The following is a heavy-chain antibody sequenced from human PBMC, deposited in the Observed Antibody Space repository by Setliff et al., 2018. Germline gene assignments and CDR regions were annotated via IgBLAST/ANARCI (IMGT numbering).Heavy chain of an antibody. D-gene: IGHD3-3*01. CDR2: IYYSGST. J-gene: IGHJ4*02. V-gene: IGHV4-39*07. CDR3: ARRETYYNFWSGYYAY. Sequence: PSETLSLTCTVSGGSISSSSYYWGWIRQPPGKGLEWIGSIYYSGSTYYNPSLKSRVTISADTSKNQFSLKLSSVTAADTAVYYCARRETYYNFWSGYYAYWGQGTLVTVSS. CDR1: GGSISSSSYY.